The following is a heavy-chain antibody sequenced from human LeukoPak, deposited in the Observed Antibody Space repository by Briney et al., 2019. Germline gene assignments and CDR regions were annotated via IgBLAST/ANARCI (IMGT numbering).Heavy chain of an antibody. CDR3: GSDTVLGY. D-gene: IGHD5-18*01. CDR2: INGDGSTT. CDR1: GFTFSSYW. J-gene: IGHJ4*02. Sequence: GGSLRLSCAASGFTFSSYWMHWVRQAPGKGLVWVSHINGDGSTTFYADSVKGRFTISRDNAKNTVYLQMNSLRVEDTAVYYCGSDTVLGYWGQGTLVTASS. V-gene: IGHV3-74*01.